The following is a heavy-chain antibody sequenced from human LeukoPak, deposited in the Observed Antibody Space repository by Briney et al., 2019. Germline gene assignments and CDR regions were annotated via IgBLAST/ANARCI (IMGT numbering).Heavy chain of an antibody. D-gene: IGHD5-12*01. V-gene: IGHV1-8*02. J-gene: IGHJ4*02. CDR2: MNPNSGNT. Sequence: ASVKVSCKASGYTFTSYYMHWVRQATGQGLEWMGWMNPNSGNTGYAQKFQGRVTMTRNTSISTAYMELSSLRSEDTAVYYCARGRGWLRLDFWGQGTLVTVSS. CDR1: GYTFTSYY. CDR3: ARGRGWLRLDF.